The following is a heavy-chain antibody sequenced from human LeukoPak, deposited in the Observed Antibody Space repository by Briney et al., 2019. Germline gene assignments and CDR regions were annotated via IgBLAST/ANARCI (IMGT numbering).Heavy chain of an antibody. V-gene: IGHV3-23*01. CDR2: ISGSGGST. CDR3: AKSLGNYYDSSGYFRYYFDY. Sequence: PGGSLRLSCAASGFTFSSYAMSWVRQASGKGLEWVSAISGSGGSTYYADSVKGRFTISRDISKNTLYLQMNSLRAEDTAVYYCAKSLGNYYDSSGYFRYYFDYWGQGTLVTVSS. J-gene: IGHJ4*02. D-gene: IGHD3-22*01. CDR1: GFTFSSYA.